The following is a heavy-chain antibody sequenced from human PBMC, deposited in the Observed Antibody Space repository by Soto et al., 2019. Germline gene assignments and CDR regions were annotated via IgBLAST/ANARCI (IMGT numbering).Heavy chain of an antibody. CDR1: GFPFTTYG. D-gene: IGHD3-10*01. V-gene: IGHV3-30*03. CDR3: VGGQYYFDY. J-gene: IGHJ4*02. Sequence: QVQLVESGGGVVQPGRSLRLSCAASGFPFTTYGMHWVREGPGKGLEWVAVISYDGSNKYYADSVKGRFTISRDNSKNKLYLQMKSLRPEDTALYYCVGGQYYFDYRGQGTLVTVSS. CDR2: ISYDGSNK.